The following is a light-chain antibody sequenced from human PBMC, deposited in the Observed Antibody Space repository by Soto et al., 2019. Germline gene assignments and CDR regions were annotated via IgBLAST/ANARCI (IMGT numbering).Light chain of an antibody. Sequence: QSALTQPASVSGSPGKSITISCTGTSSDVGSDNLVSWYQQHPGKAPKLMIYEGSKRPSGVSNRFSGSKSGNTASLTISGLQAEDEADYYCCSYAGSSTAIFGGGTKLTVL. CDR3: CSYAGSSTAI. CDR1: SSDVGSDNL. CDR2: EGS. J-gene: IGLJ2*01. V-gene: IGLV2-23*01.